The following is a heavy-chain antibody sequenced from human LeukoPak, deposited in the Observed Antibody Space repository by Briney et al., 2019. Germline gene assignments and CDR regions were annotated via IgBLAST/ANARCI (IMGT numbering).Heavy chain of an antibody. CDR2: ISGSGGST. Sequence: GGSLRLSCAASGFTFSSYAMSWVRQAPGRGLEWVSAISGSGGSTYYADSVKGRFTISRDNSKNTLYLQMNSLRAEDTAVYYCAKDRRWNYQTFDYWGQGTLVTVSS. V-gene: IGHV3-23*01. CDR3: AKDRRWNYQTFDY. CDR1: GFTFSSYA. J-gene: IGHJ4*02. D-gene: IGHD1-7*01.